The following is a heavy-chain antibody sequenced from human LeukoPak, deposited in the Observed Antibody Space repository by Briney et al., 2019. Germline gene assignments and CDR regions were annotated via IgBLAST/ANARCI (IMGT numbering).Heavy chain of an antibody. V-gene: IGHV7-4-1*02. CDR2: INTNTGNP. CDR1: GYTFTSYT. CDR3: TRSGAYSFDD. D-gene: IGHD4-11*01. Sequence: ASVKVSCKASGYTFTSYTINWVRQAPGQGLEWMGWINTNTGNPTYAQGFTGWFVFSLDTSVSTTYLQISSLKAEDTAVYYCTRSGAYSFDDWGQGTLVTVSS. J-gene: IGHJ4*02.